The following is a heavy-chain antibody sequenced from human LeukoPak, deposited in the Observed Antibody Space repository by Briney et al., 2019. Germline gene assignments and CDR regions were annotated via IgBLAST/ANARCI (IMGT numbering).Heavy chain of an antibody. V-gene: IGHV3-48*02. CDR2: ISSSSSTI. CDR1: GFTFSSYS. Sequence: GGSLRLSCAASGFTFSSYSMNWVRQAPGKGLEWVSYISSSSSTIYYADSVKGRFTISRDNAKNSLYLQMNSLRDEDTAVYYCARVTSYYDSGGYVDYWGQGTLVTVSS. J-gene: IGHJ4*02. CDR3: ARVTSYYDSGGYVDY. D-gene: IGHD3-22*01.